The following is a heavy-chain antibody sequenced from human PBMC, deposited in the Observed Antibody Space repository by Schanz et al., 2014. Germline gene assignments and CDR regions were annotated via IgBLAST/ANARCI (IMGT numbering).Heavy chain of an antibody. Sequence: EARLVESGGGLVEPGGPLRLYCSGSGFTFSEVYMSWVRQAPGKGLEWVGRIENNANGATTDYAAPVKGRFTVSRDDSRNTLYLQMNTLRTDDTALYVCAAVNNRDAFNVWGQGTMVTVSS. V-gene: IGHV3-15*04. CDR1: GFTFSEVY. CDR2: IENNANGATT. J-gene: IGHJ3*01. CDR3: AAVNNRDAFNV. D-gene: IGHD1-20*01.